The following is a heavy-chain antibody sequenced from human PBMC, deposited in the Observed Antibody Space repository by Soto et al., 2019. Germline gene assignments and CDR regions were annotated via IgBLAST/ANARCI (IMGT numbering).Heavy chain of an antibody. J-gene: IGHJ5*02. Sequence: PSETLSLTCSIYSGSFSGYYWSWIRQPPGKGLEWIGEISQSGNTNYSPSLKSRVSISIDTSKNQFSLRLTSVTAADTAVYYCARIPVDTYMINWFDPWGQGTLVTVSS. CDR1: SGSFSGYY. CDR2: ISQSGNT. V-gene: IGHV4-34*01. CDR3: ARIPVDTYMINWFDP. D-gene: IGHD5-18*01.